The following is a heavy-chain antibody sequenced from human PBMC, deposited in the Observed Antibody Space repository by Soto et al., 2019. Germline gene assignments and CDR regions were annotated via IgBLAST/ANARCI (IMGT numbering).Heavy chain of an antibody. Sequence: SETLSLTCTVSGGSISSYYWSWIRQPPGKGLEWIGYIYYSGSTNYNPSLKSRVTISVDTSKNQFSLKLSSVTAADTAVYYCACSSGRQGWFDPWGQGTLVTVSS. V-gene: IGHV4-59*01. CDR3: ACSSGRQGWFDP. CDR1: GGSISSYY. D-gene: IGHD2-15*01. CDR2: IYYSGST. J-gene: IGHJ5*02.